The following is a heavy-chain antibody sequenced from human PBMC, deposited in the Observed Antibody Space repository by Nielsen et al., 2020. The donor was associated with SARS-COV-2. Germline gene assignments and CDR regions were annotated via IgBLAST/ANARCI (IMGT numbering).Heavy chain of an antibody. V-gene: IGHV3-64*04. CDR3: ARAKFGCFDP. D-gene: IGHD3-10*01. J-gene: IGHJ5*02. CDR2: ISSNGGST. CDR1: GFTFSSYA. Sequence: GESLKISCSASGFTFSSYAMHWVRQAPGKGLEYVSAISSNGGSTYYADSVKGRLTISRDNSKNTLYLQMNSLRAEDTAVYYCARAKFGCFDPWGQGTLVTVSS.